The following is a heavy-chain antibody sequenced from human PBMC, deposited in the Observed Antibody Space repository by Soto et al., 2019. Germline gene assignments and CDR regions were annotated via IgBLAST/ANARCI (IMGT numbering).Heavy chain of an antibody. CDR2: INPNSGGT. J-gene: IGHJ6*02. D-gene: IGHD1-1*01. CDR1: GYTFTSYY. Sequence: VSVKVSCKASGYTFTSYYMHWVRQAPGQGLEWMGWINPNSGGTNYAQKFQGWVTMTRDTSISTAYMELSRLRSDDTAVYYCAREQLERPGGSRYYGMDVWGQGTTVTVSS. CDR3: AREQLERPGGSRYYGMDV. V-gene: IGHV1-2*04.